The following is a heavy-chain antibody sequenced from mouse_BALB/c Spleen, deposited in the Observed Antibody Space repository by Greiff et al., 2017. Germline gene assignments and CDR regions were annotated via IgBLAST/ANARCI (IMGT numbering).Heavy chain of an antibody. D-gene: IGHD2-4*01. J-gene: IGHJ1*01. V-gene: IGHV1-87*01. CDR3: ARSTMITTDWYFDV. Sequence: LQLQQSGAELARPGASVKLSCKASGYTFTSYWMQWVKQRPGQGLEWIGAIYPGDGDTRYTQKFKGKATLTADKSSSTAYMQLSSLASEDSAVYYCARSTMITTDWYFDVWGAGTTVTVSS. CDR1: GYTFTSYW. CDR2: IYPGDGDT.